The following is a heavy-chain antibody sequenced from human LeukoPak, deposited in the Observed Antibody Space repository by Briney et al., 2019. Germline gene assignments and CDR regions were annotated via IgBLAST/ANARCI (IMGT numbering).Heavy chain of an antibody. CDR3: ARAKRNGFDI. V-gene: IGHV3-48*01. CDR1: GFTFSNYS. Sequence: GGSLRLSCAASGFTFSNYSMNWVRQAPGKGLEWVSYIRSSSTTIYYADSVKGRFTISRDNAKNSLYLQMNSLRAEDTAVYYCARAKRNGFDIWGQGTMVTVSS. J-gene: IGHJ3*02. CDR2: IRSSSTTI.